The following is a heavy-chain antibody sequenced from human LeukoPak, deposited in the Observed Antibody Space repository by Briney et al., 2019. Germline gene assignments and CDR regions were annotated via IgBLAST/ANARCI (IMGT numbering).Heavy chain of an antibody. J-gene: IGHJ4*02. Sequence: SETLSLTCTVSGGSISSSSYYWGWIRQPPGKGLEWIGSIYYSGSTYYNPSLKSRVTISVDTSKNQFSLKLSSVTAADTAVYYCARGFGVAAAGPGYWGQGTLVTVSS. CDR1: GGSISSSSYY. CDR3: ARGFGVAAAGPGY. V-gene: IGHV4-39*01. CDR2: IYYSGST. D-gene: IGHD6-13*01.